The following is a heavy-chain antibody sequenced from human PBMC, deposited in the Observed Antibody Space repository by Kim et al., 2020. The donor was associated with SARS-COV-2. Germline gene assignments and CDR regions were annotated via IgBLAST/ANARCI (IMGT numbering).Heavy chain of an antibody. V-gene: IGHV3-23*01. D-gene: IGHD1-20*01. Sequence: GGSLRLSCAASGFTFSSYAMTWVRQAPGKGLEWVSGISGSGDRTYYADSVKGRFTISRDNSKNTLYLQMNSLRAEDTAVYFCAKSPSACPGIRSHYWGQG. CDR3: AKSPSACPGIRSHY. CDR2: ISGSGDRT. J-gene: IGHJ4*02. CDR1: GFTFSSYA.